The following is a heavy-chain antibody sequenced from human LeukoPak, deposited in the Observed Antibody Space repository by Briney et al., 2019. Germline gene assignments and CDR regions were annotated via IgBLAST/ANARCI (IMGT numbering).Heavy chain of an antibody. Sequence: PSETLSLTCAVYGGSFSGYYWSWIRQPPGKGLEWIGYIYYSGSTYYNPSLKSRVTISVDTSKNQFSLKLSSVTAADTAVYYCARVISRHVHPYSGYDLDDYWGQGTLVTVSS. V-gene: IGHV4-34*01. CDR1: GGSFSGYY. D-gene: IGHD5-12*01. CDR2: IYYSGST. CDR3: ARVISRHVHPYSGYDLDDY. J-gene: IGHJ4*02.